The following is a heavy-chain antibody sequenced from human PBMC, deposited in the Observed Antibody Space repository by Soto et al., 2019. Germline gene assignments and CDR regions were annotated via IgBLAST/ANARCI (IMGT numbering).Heavy chain of an antibody. CDR2: IYPGDSDT. CDR3: ARREYSSSSDDYYYGMDV. J-gene: IGHJ6*02. CDR1: GHSFTSYW. Sequence: GESLKISCKGSGHSFTSYWIGWVRQMPGKGLEWMGIIYPGDSDTRYSPSFQGQVTISADKSISTAYLQWSSLKASDTAMYYCARREYSSSSDDYYYGMDVWGQGTTVTVSS. V-gene: IGHV5-51*01. D-gene: IGHD6-6*01.